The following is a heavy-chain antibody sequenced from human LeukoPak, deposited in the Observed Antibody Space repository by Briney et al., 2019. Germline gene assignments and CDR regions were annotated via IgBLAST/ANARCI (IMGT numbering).Heavy chain of an antibody. CDR1: GFRFTDYS. Sequence: PGGSLRLSCAASGFRFTDYSMGWVRQAPGKGLEWVAGLGRSGENKYYADSVKGRFTISRDNSKDTVSLQMNSLRAEDSAIYFCVKDRPCETCMPMDAWGQGTTVTVSS. J-gene: IGHJ6*02. CDR2: LGRSGENK. CDR3: VKDRPCETCMPMDA. D-gene: IGHD2-2*01. V-gene: IGHV3-23*01.